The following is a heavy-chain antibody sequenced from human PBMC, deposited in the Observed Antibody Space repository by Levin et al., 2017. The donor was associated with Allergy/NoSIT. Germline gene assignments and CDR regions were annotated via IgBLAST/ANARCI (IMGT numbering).Heavy chain of an antibody. CDR3: ARDRYDILTGNGMNWFDP. CDR2: INPNSGGT. D-gene: IGHD3-9*01. V-gene: IGHV1-2*06. CDR1: GYTFTGYY. J-gene: IGHJ5*02. Sequence: ASVKVSCKASGYTFTGYYMHWVRQAPGQGLEWMGRINPNSGGTNYAQKFQGRVTMTRDTSISTAYMELSRLRSDDTAVYYCARDRYDILTGNGMNWFDPWGQGTLVTVSS.